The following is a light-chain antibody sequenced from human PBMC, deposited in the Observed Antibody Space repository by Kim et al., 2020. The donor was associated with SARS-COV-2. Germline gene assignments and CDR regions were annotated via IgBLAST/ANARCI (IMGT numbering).Light chain of an antibody. CDR3: QQSYDSPLT. J-gene: IGKJ4*01. CDR2: AAS. CDR1: QSINRS. V-gene: IGKV1-39*01. Sequence: IQLTQSPSPLSASVGDRVIITCRASQSINRSLNWYQQKSGKAPNLLIYAASNLQRGVPSRFSGSGSGTDFTLTIRNLQPEDFATYFCQQSYDSPLTFAGGTKVDIK.